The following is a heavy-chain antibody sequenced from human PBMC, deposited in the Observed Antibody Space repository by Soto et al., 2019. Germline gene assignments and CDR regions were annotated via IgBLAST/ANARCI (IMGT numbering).Heavy chain of an antibody. CDR3: AASTSVLRFLEWLFTPRFDY. CDR1: GFTFSSYA. J-gene: IGHJ4*02. CDR2: ISGSGGST. V-gene: IGHV3-23*01. D-gene: IGHD3-3*01. Sequence: EVQLLESGGGLVQPGGSLRLSCAASGFTFSSYAMSWVRQAPGKGLEWVSAISGSGGSTYYADSVKGRFTISRDNSKNTLYLQMNSLRAEDTAVYYCAASTSVLRFLEWLFTPRFDYWGQGTLVTVSS.